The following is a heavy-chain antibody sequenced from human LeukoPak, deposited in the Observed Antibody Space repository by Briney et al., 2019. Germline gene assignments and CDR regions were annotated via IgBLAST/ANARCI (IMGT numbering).Heavy chain of an antibody. J-gene: IGHJ4*02. Sequence: PGGSQRLSCAASGFTFSSYAMSWVRQTPGNGLEWVSAISGSGGSTYYADSVKGRFTISRDNSKNTLYLQMNSLRAEDTAVYYCAKGVAGLYYFDYWGQGTLVTVSS. V-gene: IGHV3-23*01. CDR2: ISGSGGST. CDR1: GFTFSSYA. CDR3: AKGVAGLYYFDY. D-gene: IGHD6-19*01.